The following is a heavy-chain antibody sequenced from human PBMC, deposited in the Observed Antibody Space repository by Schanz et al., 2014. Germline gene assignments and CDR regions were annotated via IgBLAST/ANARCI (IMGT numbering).Heavy chain of an antibody. V-gene: IGHV3-66*01. Sequence: EVQLVESGGGLVQPGGSLRLSCAASGFTVSSNYMSWVRQAPGKGLEWVSVINSRNEVFSIDSVRGRFTIFRDNPKKSAYLQMNSLRADDTAVYYCSRGIVGGLDCWGQGTMVTVSS. D-gene: IGHD3-16*01. J-gene: IGHJ3*01. CDR1: GFTVSSNY. CDR2: INSRNEV. CDR3: SRGIVGGLDC.